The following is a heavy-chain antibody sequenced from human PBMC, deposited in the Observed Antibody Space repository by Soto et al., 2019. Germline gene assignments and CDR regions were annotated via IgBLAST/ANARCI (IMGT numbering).Heavy chain of an antibody. Sequence: EVQLVESGGVLVQPGGSLRLSCAASGFTFSSYWMHWVRQAPGKGLVWVSRINGDGSGTTYADSVKGRFTISRDNAKNTLYLQMNSLRAEDTAVYYCSRDPDIVVVPAAIDAMDVWGQGTTVTVSS. CDR2: INGDGSGT. V-gene: IGHV3-74*01. CDR3: SRDPDIVVVPAAIDAMDV. D-gene: IGHD2-2*02. J-gene: IGHJ6*02. CDR1: GFTFSSYW.